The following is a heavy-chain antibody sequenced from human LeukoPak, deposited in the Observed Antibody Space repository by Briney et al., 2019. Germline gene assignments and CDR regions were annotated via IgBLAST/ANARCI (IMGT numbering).Heavy chain of an antibody. Sequence: GGSLRLSCAASGFTFSSYSMNWVRQAPGKGLEWVSYISSSSSTIYYADSVKGRFTISRDNSKNTLYLQMNSLSAEDSAVYYCAIGGYCAGTNCYIAYWGQGTLVTVSS. D-gene: IGHD2-2*02. CDR2: ISSSSSTI. CDR1: GFTFSSYS. V-gene: IGHV3-48*04. J-gene: IGHJ4*02. CDR3: AIGGYCAGTNCYIAY.